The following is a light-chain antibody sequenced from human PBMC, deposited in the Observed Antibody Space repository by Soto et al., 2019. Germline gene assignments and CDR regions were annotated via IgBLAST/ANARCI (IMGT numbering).Light chain of an antibody. CDR1: QSVSSN. CDR3: QQYNDWPRT. V-gene: IGKV3-15*01. Sequence: EIVMTQSPATLSVSPGERATLSCRASQSVSSNLAWYQQKPGQAPRLLIYGASTRATGIPARVSGSGSGTDFTLPISSLQSEDFAFYYCQQYNDWPRTFGQGTKVEIK. CDR2: GAS. J-gene: IGKJ1*01.